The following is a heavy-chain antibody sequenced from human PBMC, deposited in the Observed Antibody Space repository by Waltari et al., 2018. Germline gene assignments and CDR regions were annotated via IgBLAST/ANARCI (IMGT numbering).Heavy chain of an antibody. CDR3: ARGYAHCNDGGCFSNWLDP. V-gene: IGHV1-69*13. Sequence: QVHLVQSGAEVKKPGSSVKVSCTASGYTFNNYAITCVRKAPGRGLEWMGGIIPMFGKEKYAQKFQGRLTIAADESTSTAYMELRSLTSEDTATYYCARGYAHCNDGGCFSNWLDPWGQGTLVTVSS. CDR1: GYTFNNYA. CDR2: IIPMFGKE. D-gene: IGHD2-15*01. J-gene: IGHJ5*02.